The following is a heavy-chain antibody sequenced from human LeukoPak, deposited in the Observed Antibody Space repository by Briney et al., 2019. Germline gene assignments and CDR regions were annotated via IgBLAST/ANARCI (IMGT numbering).Heavy chain of an antibody. D-gene: IGHD1-26*01. V-gene: IGHV3-33*01. CDR2: TWYDGSNK. CDR1: GFTFSTYG. Sequence: GGSLRLSCAASGFTFSTYGMHWVRQAQGKGLEWVTLTWYDGSNKNYADSVKGRFTISRDNSKNTLYLQMNSLRGEDTAVYYCARGGLTIAEATTSWYLDYWGQGTLVTVSS. J-gene: IGHJ4*02. CDR3: ARGGLTIAEATTSWYLDY.